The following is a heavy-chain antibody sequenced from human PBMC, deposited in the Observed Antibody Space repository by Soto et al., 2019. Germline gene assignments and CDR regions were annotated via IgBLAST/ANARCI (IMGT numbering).Heavy chain of an antibody. CDR2: VSGPGSAT. CDR1: GFTFRNYA. Sequence: PGGFLRLSCAASGFTFRNYAMSWVRQAPGKGLEWVSVVSGPGSATFYADSVKGRFSISRDNSMNTLYLQMNSLRAEDTAVYYSARDGGVAPGPVNFDHWGQGTLVTVSS. CDR3: ARDGGVAPGPVNFDH. V-gene: IGHV3-23*01. D-gene: IGHD2-2*01. J-gene: IGHJ4*02.